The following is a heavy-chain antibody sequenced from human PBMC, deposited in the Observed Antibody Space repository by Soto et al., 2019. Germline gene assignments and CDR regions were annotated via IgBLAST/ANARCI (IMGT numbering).Heavy chain of an antibody. CDR3: AAQGGLESRYFYALFA. CDR2: IYYTGST. J-gene: IGHJ5*02. CDR1: AGSVTSDPYY. D-gene: IGHD2-15*01. V-gene: IGHV4-31*03. Sequence: QVQLQQSGPGLVKPSETLSLTCTVPAGSVTSDPYYWTWVRRRPGKGLEWIGYIYYTGSTYYSPSLRSRVSISRDTSKNLFSLMLTSVTAADTAVYYCAAQGGLESRYFYALFAWGQGTLVTVSS.